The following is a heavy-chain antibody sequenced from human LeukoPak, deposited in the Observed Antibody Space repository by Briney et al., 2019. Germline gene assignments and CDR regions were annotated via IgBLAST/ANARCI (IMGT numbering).Heavy chain of an antibody. CDR2: IIPILGIA. J-gene: IGHJ4*02. V-gene: IGHV1-69*04. D-gene: IGHD2-15*01. Sequence: ASVKVSCKASGGTFSSYAISRVRQAPGQGLEWMGRIIPILGIANYAQKFQGRVTITADKSTSTAYMELSSLRSEDTAVYYCARGGLNCSGGSCYNYWGQGTLVTVSS. CDR1: GGTFSSYA. CDR3: ARGGLNCSGGSCYNY.